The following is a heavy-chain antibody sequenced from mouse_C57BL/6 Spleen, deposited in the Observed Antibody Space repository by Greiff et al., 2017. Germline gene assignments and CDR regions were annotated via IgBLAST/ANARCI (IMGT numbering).Heavy chain of an antibody. CDR3: ARRGGAGTWYFDY. D-gene: IGHD4-1*01. V-gene: IGHV1-26*01. Sequence: EVQLQQSGPELVKPGASVKISCKASGYTFTDYYMNWVKQSHGKSLEWIGDINPNNGGTSYNQKFKGKATLTVDKSSSTASMELRSLTSEDSAVXSVARRGGAGTWYFDYWGQGTTLTVSS. CDR2: INPNNGGT. J-gene: IGHJ2*01. CDR1: GYTFTDYY.